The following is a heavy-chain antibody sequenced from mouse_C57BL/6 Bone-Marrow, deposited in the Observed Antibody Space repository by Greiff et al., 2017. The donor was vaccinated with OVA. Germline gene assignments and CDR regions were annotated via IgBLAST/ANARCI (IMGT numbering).Heavy chain of an antibody. J-gene: IGHJ4*01. V-gene: IGHV7-1*01. CDR1: GFTFSDFY. D-gene: IGHD2-4*01. CDR3: ARDKDYAMDY. CDR2: SRNKANDYTT. Sequence: EVMLVESGGGLVQSGRSLRLSCATSGFTFSDFYMEWVRQAPGKGLEWIAASRNKANDYTTEYSASVKGRFIVSRDTSQSILYLQMNALRAEDTAIYYCARDKDYAMDYWGQGTSVTVSS.